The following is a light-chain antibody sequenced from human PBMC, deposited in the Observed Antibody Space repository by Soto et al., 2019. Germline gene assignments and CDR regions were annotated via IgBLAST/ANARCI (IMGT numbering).Light chain of an antibody. CDR2: DNN. Sequence: QSVLTQPPSVSAAPGQMVTISCSATGSNIGNNYVSWYLHLPGTAPKLLIYDNNMRPSGIPDRFSGSTSGTSATLGITGLQTGDEADYYCGAWDTSLSVYVFGTGTKV. V-gene: IGLV1-51*01. CDR3: GAWDTSLSVYV. CDR1: GSNIGNNY. J-gene: IGLJ1*01.